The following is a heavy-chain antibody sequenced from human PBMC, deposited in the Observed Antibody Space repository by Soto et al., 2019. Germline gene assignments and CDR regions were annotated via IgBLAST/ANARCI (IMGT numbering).Heavy chain of an antibody. Sequence: PGGSLRLSCAASGFTFSSYAMHWVRQAPGKGLEWVAVISYDGSNKYYADSVKGRFTISRDNSKKTLYLQMNSLRAEDTAVYYCARDYYRFNSGYGFSMDVWGQGTTVTVSS. V-gene: IGHV3-30-3*01. CDR3: ARDYYRFNSGYGFSMDV. CDR1: GFTFSSYA. J-gene: IGHJ6*02. CDR2: ISYDGSNK. D-gene: IGHD5-12*01.